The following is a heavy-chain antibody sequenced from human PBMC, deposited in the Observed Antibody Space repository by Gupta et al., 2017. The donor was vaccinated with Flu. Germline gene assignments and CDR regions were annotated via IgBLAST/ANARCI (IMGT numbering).Heavy chain of an antibody. CDR3: ARDARHYDFWSGDRREKVYYFDY. CDR1: GFTFSDYY. J-gene: IGHJ4*02. CDR2: ISSSSSYT. D-gene: IGHD3-3*01. Sequence: QVQLVESGGGLVKPGGSLRLSCAASGFTFSDYYMSWIRQAPGKGLEWVSYISSSSSYTNYADSVKGRFTISRDNAKNSLYLQMNSLRAEDTAVYYWARDARHYDFWSGDRREKVYYFDYWGQGTLVTVSS. V-gene: IGHV3-11*05.